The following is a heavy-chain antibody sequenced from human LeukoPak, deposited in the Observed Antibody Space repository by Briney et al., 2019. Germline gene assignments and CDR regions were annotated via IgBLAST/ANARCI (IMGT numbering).Heavy chain of an antibody. Sequence: SETLSLTCTVSGCSISSYYWSWIRQPPGKGLEWIGYMYYSGSTNYNPSLKSRVTISLDTSKNQFSLKLSSVTAADTAVYYCASATGYSSGWYFDYWGQGTLVTVSS. D-gene: IGHD6-19*01. CDR3: ASATGYSSGWYFDY. CDR2: MYYSGST. CDR1: GCSISSYY. J-gene: IGHJ4*02. V-gene: IGHV4-59*01.